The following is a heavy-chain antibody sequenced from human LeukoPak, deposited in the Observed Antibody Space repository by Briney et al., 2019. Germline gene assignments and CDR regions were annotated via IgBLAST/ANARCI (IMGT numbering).Heavy chain of an antibody. CDR2: ISSSGSTI. CDR1: GFTFSSDE. CDR3: ARITVTTSF. Sequence: GGSLRLSCAASGFTFSSDEMNWVRQAPGKGLEWVSYISSSGSTIYYADSVKGRFTISRDNAKNSLYLQMNSLRAEDTAVYYCARITVTTSFWGQGTLVTVSS. V-gene: IGHV3-48*03. D-gene: IGHD4-17*01. J-gene: IGHJ4*02.